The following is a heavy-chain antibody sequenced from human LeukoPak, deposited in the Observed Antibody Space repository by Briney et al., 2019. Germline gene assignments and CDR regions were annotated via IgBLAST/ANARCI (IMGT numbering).Heavy chain of an antibody. V-gene: IGHV4-38-2*02. J-gene: IGHJ4*02. D-gene: IGHD3-16*01. CDR3: AREKFNYDLLHYFDY. Sequence: PSETLSLTCAVSGYSIGSGYYWDWIRQPPGKGLEWIGSIYHSGSTYYNPSLKSRVTISVDTSKNQFSLKLSSVTAADTAVYYCAREKFNYDLLHYFDYWGQGTLVTVSS. CDR2: IYHSGST. CDR1: GYSIGSGYY.